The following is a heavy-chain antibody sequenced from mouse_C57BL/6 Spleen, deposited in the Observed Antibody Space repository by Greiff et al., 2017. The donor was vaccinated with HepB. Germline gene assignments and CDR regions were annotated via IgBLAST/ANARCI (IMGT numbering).Heavy chain of an antibody. CDR1: GYSITSGYD. Sequence: EVMLVESGPGMVKPSQSLSLTCTVTGYSITSGYDWHWIRHFPGNKLEWMGYINYSGSTNYNPSLKSRISITHDTSKNHYFLKLNSVTTEDTATYYCARGHYYGSSFFAYWGQGTLVTVSA. CDR3: ARGHYYGSSFFAY. CDR2: INYSGST. V-gene: IGHV3-1*01. J-gene: IGHJ3*01. D-gene: IGHD1-1*01.